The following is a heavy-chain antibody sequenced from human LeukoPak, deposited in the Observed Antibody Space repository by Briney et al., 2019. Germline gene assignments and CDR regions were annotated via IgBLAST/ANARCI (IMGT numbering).Heavy chain of an antibody. CDR2: ISDRGDRQ. D-gene: IGHD5-24*01. CDR3: VVYTGGYRSQF. Sequence: GGSLRLSCAASGFTFTNYAMSWVRQAPGKGLEWVSAISDRGDRQYYADSVKGRFTISRDNSMNTLRLHMNSLSVEDTAVYYCVVYTGGYRSQFWGQGTLVTVSS. J-gene: IGHJ4*02. V-gene: IGHV3-23*01. CDR1: GFTFTNYA.